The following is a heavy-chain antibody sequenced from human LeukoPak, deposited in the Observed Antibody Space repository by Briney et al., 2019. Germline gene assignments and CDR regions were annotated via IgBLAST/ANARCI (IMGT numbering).Heavy chain of an antibody. Sequence: GGSLRLSCAASGFIFSNYWMNWVRQTPGKGLEWVANIKKDGSEKYYVDSVRGRFTISRDNAKNSLYLQMNSLRAEDTAVYYCAADGYSSPFDYWGQGTPVTVSS. J-gene: IGHJ4*02. CDR2: IKKDGSEK. V-gene: IGHV3-7*01. D-gene: IGHD5-24*01. CDR3: AADGYSSPFDY. CDR1: GFIFSNYW.